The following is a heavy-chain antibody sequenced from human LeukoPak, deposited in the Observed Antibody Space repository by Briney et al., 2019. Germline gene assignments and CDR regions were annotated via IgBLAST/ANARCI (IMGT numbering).Heavy chain of an antibody. CDR3: ALVQVRATIHFDY. D-gene: IGHD5-24*01. Sequence: GGSLRLSCAASGFTFSNYAMSWVRQAPGKGLEWVSAISGSGDSTYYADSVKGRFTISRDNSKNTLYLQMNSLRAEDTAVYYCALVQVRATIHFDYWGQGTLVTVSS. V-gene: IGHV3-23*01. J-gene: IGHJ4*02. CDR1: GFTFSNYA. CDR2: ISGSGDST.